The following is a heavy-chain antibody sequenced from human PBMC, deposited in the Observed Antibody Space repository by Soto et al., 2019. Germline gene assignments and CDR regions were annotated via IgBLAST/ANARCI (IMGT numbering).Heavy chain of an antibody. J-gene: IGHJ4*02. Sequence: EVQLLESGGGLVQPGGSLRLSCAASGFTFSSYAMSWVRQAPGKGLEWVSAISGSGGSTYYADSVKGRFTITRDNSKKALDLQINSLRAEDTAVYYCAKDFGRGYYFALFDYWGQGTLVTVSS. CDR3: AKDFGRGYYFALFDY. V-gene: IGHV3-23*01. CDR2: ISGSGGST. D-gene: IGHD3-3*01. CDR1: GFTFSSYA.